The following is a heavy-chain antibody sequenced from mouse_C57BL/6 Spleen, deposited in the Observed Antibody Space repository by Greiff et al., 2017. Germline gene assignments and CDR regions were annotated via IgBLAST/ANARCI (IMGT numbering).Heavy chain of an antibody. CDR2: IDPNSGGT. Sequence: QVQLQQPGAELVKPGASVKLSCKASGYTFTSYWMHWVKQRPGRGLEWIGSIDPNSGGTKYNEQFKGKATLTVDKPSSTAYMQLSSLTSEDSAVYYCARSRDGYYWYFDVWGTGTTVTVSS. CDR3: ARSRDGYYWYFDV. CDR1: GYTFTSYW. J-gene: IGHJ1*03. V-gene: IGHV1-72*01. D-gene: IGHD2-3*01.